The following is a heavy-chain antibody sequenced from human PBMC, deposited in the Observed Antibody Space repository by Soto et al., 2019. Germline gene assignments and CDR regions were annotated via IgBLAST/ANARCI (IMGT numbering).Heavy chain of an antibody. D-gene: IGHD3-10*01. Sequence: ASVKVSCKASGYTFTSYGISWVRQAPGQGLEWMGWISAYNGNTNYAQKLQGRVTMTTDTSTSTAYMELRSLRSDDTAVYYCAIGELYGSGTGYMDVWGKATTVTVSS. CDR3: AIGELYGSGTGYMDV. CDR2: ISAYNGNT. CDR1: GYTFTSYG. V-gene: IGHV1-18*01. J-gene: IGHJ6*03.